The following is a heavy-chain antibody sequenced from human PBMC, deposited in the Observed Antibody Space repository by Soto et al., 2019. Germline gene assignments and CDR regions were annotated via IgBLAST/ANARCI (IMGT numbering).Heavy chain of an antibody. V-gene: IGHV4-39*01. D-gene: IGHD3-9*01. J-gene: IGHJ4*02. Sequence: QLQLQESGPGLVKPSETLSLTCSVSGDSINSDKYYWGWIRQPPGKGLEWIGSIYYRGNTYSNPSLQTPVTISLDKSKRQFSLKLNAVTAADSAVYFCARLEGLATISYYFDFWGQGALVTVSS. CDR1: GDSINSDKYY. CDR2: IYYRGNT. CDR3: ARLEGLATISYYFDF.